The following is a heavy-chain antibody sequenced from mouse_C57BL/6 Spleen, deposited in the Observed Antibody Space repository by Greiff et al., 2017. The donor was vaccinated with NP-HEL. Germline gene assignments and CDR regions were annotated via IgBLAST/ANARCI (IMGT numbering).Heavy chain of an antibody. CDR2: IYPGSGNT. CDR3: ARRALYYGNDEGYAMDY. CDR1: GYTFTDYY. V-gene: IGHV1-76*01. J-gene: IGHJ4*01. Sequence: VQLQQSGAELVRPGASVKLSCKASGYTFTDYYINWVKQRPGQGLEWIARIYPGSGNTYYNEKFKGKATLTAEKSSSTAYMQLSSLTSEDSAVYFCARRALYYGNDEGYAMDYWGQGTSVIVSS. D-gene: IGHD2-2*01.